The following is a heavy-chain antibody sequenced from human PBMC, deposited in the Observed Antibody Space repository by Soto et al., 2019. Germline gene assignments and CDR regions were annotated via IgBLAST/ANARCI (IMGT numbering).Heavy chain of an antibody. J-gene: IGHJ2*01. CDR3: AKDRRTVVVTATQWYFDL. D-gene: IGHD2-21*02. Sequence: GSLRLSCAASGFTFSSYAMSWVRQAPGKGLEWVSAISGNGGSTYYADSVKGRFTISRDNSKNTLYLQMNSLRAEDTAVYYCAKDRRTVVVTATQWYFDLWGRGTLVTVSS. V-gene: IGHV3-23*01. CDR1: GFTFSSYA. CDR2: ISGNGGST.